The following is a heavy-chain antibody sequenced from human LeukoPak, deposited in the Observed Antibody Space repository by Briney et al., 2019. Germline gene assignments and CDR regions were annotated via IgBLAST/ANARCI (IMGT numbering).Heavy chain of an antibody. D-gene: IGHD6-13*01. V-gene: IGHV1-2*02. J-gene: IGHJ5*02. CDR3: ARDRPASSWYIPNWFDP. Sequence: ASVKASCKASGYTFTGYYMHWVRQAPGQGLEWMGWINPNSGGTNYAQKFQGRVTMTRDTSISTAYMELSRLRSDDTAVYYCARDRPASSWYIPNWFDPWGQGTLVTVSS. CDR2: INPNSGGT. CDR1: GYTFTGYY.